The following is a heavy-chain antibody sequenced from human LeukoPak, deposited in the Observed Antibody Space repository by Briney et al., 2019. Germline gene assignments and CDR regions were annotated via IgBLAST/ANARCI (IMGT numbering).Heavy chain of an antibody. Sequence: GGSLRLSCAASGFTFSDYYMSWIRQAPGKGLEWVSYISSSGNTKYYIDSVKGRFTISRDKAKKSLYLEMNSLRAEDTAVYYCARDRDYYYDSSGYYLGYWGQGTLVTVSS. V-gene: IGHV3-11*01. CDR3: ARDRDYYYDSSGYYLGY. D-gene: IGHD3-22*01. CDR2: ISSSGNTK. J-gene: IGHJ4*02. CDR1: GFTFSDYY.